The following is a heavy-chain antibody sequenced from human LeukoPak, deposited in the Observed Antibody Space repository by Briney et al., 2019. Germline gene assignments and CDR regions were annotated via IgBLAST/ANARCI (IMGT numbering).Heavy chain of an antibody. Sequence: PSETLSLTCTVSGYSISSGYYWGWIWQPPGKGLEWIGSIYHSGSTYYNPSLKSRVTISVDTSKNQFSLKLSSVTAADTAVYYCARDRRGSYYYGSGDAFDIWGQETMVTVSS. CDR1: GYSISSGYY. V-gene: IGHV4-38-2*02. J-gene: IGHJ3*02. CDR2: IYHSGST. D-gene: IGHD3-10*01. CDR3: ARDRRGSYYYGSGDAFDI.